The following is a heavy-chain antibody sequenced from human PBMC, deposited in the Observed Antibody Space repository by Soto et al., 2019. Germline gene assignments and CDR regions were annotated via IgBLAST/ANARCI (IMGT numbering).Heavy chain of an antibody. CDR1: GFTLSGYV. CDR3: ARGTYSSSWYYFDY. D-gene: IGHD6-13*01. Sequence: GGSLRLSCAASGFTLSGYVLHWVRQAPGKGLEWVALISYDGSDKNYGDSVKGRFTIPRDNSKNSLYLQMNSLRAEDTAVYYCARGTYSSSWYYFDYWGQGTLVTVSS. J-gene: IGHJ4*02. V-gene: IGHV3-30-3*01. CDR2: ISYDGSDK.